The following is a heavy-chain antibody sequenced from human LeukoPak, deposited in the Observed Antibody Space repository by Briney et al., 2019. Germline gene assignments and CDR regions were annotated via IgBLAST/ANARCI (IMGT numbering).Heavy chain of an antibody. CDR1: GFTFSSYA. CDR2: IRGSGGST. CDR3: ANGDYSSSSPLDY. J-gene: IGHJ4*02. V-gene: IGHV3-23*01. Sequence: GGSLRLSRAASGFTFSSYAMTWVRQAPGKGLEWVSAIRGSGGSTYYADSVKGRFTISRDNSKNTLYLQMNSLRADDTAIYYCANGDYSSSSPLDYWGQGTLVTVSS. D-gene: IGHD6-6*01.